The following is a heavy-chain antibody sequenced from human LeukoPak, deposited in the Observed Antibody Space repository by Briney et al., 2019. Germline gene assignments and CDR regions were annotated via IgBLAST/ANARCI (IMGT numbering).Heavy chain of an antibody. D-gene: IGHD4-17*01. Sequence: GASVNLSCKASGYTFTSYDINWVRQATGQGLEWMGWMNPNSGNTGYAQKFQGRVTMTKNTSISTAYMELSSQRAEDTAVYYCARDYGGFDYWGQGTLVTVSS. CDR1: GYTFTSYD. CDR2: MNPNSGNT. CDR3: ARDYGGFDY. V-gene: IGHV1-8*01. J-gene: IGHJ4*02.